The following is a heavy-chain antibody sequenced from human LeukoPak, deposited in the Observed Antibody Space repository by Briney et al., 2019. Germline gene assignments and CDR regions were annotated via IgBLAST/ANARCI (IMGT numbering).Heavy chain of an antibody. D-gene: IGHD2-2*01. CDR3: ARALTPQKYCSSTSCWSGVCDY. CDR2: ISYDGSNK. J-gene: IGHJ4*02. Sequence: GRSLRLSCAASGFTFSSYAVHWVRQAPGKGLEGVAVISYDGSNKYYADSVKGRFTISRDNSKNTLYLQMNSLRAEDTAVYYCARALTPQKYCSSTSCWSGVCDYWGQGTLVTVSS. V-gene: IGHV3-30*04. CDR1: GFTFSSYA.